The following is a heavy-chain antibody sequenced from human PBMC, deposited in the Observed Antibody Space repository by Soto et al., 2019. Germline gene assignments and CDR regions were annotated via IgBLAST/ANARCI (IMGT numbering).Heavy chain of an antibody. V-gene: IGHV1-69*05. Sequence: GASVKVSCKASGGTFSSYAISWVRQAPGQGLEWMGGIIPIFGTANYAQKFQGRVTMTTDKSTSTAYMELSSLRSDDTAVYYCARVGPYSSGWFWYFDYWGQGTLVTVSS. CDR2: IIPIFGTA. CDR1: GGTFSSYA. CDR3: ARVGPYSSGWFWYFDY. J-gene: IGHJ4*02. D-gene: IGHD6-19*01.